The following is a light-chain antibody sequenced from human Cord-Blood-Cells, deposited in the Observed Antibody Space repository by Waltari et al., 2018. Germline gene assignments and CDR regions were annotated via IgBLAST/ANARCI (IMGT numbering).Light chain of an antibody. V-gene: IGLV3-1*01. CDR2: QDS. CDR3: QAWDSSTNWV. CDR1: KLGDKY. J-gene: IGLJ3*02. Sequence: SYELTQPPSVSVSPGPTASITCSGAKLGDKYACWYQQKPGQSPVLVIYQDSKRPSGIPERFSGSNSGNTATLTISGTQAMDEADYYCQAWDSSTNWVFGGGTKLTVL.